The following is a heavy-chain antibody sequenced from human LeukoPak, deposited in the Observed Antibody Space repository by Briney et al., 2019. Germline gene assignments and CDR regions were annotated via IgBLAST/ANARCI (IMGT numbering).Heavy chain of an antibody. Sequence: SVKVSCRASGGTFSSYAISWVRQAPGQGLEWMGGIIPIFGTANYAQKFQGRVTITADESTSTAYMELSSLRSEDTAVYYCARDLGYFANWYDPWGQGTLVTVSS. CDR2: IIPIFGTA. D-gene: IGHD2-15*01. V-gene: IGHV1-69*13. CDR1: GGTFSSYA. J-gene: IGHJ5*02. CDR3: ARDLGYFANWYDP.